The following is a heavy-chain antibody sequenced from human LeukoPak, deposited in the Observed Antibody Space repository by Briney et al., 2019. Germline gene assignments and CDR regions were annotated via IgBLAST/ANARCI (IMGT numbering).Heavy chain of an antibody. CDR3: ARGPPSSYYYYYGMDV. Sequence: PGGSLRLSCAASGFTFSNFWMHWVRQAPGKGLEWVSVIYSGGSTYYADSVKGRFTISRDNSKNTLYLQMNSLRAEDTAVYYCARGPPSSYYYYYGMDVWGQGTTVTVSS. CDR1: GFTFSNFW. V-gene: IGHV3-53*01. J-gene: IGHJ6*02. CDR2: IYSGGST.